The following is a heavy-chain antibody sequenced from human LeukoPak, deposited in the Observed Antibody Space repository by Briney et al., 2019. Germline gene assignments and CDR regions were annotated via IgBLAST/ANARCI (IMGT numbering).Heavy chain of an antibody. J-gene: IGHJ4*02. V-gene: IGHV3-33*01. CDR2: IWCDGSNK. CDR3: ARDWHHDSSGPHLDY. D-gene: IGHD3-22*01. CDR1: GFTFSSYG. Sequence: GGSLRLSCAASGFTFSSYGMHWVRQAPGKGLEWVAVIWCDGSNKYYADSVKGRFTISRDNSKNTLYLQMNSLRAEDTAVYYCARDWHHDSSGPHLDYWGQGTLVTVSS.